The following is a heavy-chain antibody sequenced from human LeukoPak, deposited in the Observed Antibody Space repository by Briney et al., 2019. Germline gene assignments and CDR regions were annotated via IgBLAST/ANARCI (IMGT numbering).Heavy chain of an antibody. CDR2: ISGNGGST. CDR3: AISGGYWAWAH. Sequence: GGSLRLSCAASGFTFSSYAMSWVRQAPGKGLEWVSGISGNGGSTYYAASVKGQFTISRDNSKNTLYLQMNSLRAEDPAVYYCAISGGYWAWAHWGQGTLVTVSS. D-gene: IGHD1-26*01. J-gene: IGHJ4*02. CDR1: GFTFSSYA. V-gene: IGHV3-23*01.